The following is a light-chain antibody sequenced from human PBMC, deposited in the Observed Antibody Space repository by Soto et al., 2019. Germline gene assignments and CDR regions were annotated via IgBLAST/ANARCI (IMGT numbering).Light chain of an antibody. Sequence: EIVKTQSPATLSVSPGERATLSCRASQSVVSNLAWYQQKPGQAPRLLIYGSTTRATGIPARFSGRWSETEFTLTISSLQSEDFAFYYCLQYNNWPYTFGQGTKLEIK. CDR2: GST. CDR1: QSVVSN. V-gene: IGKV3-15*01. CDR3: LQYNNWPYT. J-gene: IGKJ2*01.